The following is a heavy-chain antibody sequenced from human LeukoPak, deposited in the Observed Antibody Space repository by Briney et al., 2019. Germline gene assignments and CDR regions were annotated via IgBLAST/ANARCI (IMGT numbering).Heavy chain of an antibody. CDR2: ISFDGVNT. Sequence: PGGSLRLSCAASGFTFSTYAIHWVRQAPGKGLEWVAVISFDGVNTFYADSVKGRFTISRDNSKNTLYLQMNSLRAEDTAVYYCVVAGTFWGQGTLVTVSS. CDR1: GFTFSTYA. J-gene: IGHJ4*02. D-gene: IGHD6-19*01. V-gene: IGHV3-30*04. CDR3: VVAGTF.